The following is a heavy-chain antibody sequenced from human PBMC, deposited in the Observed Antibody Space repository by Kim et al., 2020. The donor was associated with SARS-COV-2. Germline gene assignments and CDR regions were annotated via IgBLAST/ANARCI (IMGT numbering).Heavy chain of an antibody. CDR1: GYTFTSYA. CDR3: ARGGLVSSQNYYDSRTPPVDY. CDR2: INAGNGNT. J-gene: IGHJ4*02. V-gene: IGHV1-3*01. D-gene: IGHD3-22*01. Sequence: ASVKVSCKASGYTFTSYAMHWVRQAPGQRLEWMGWINAGNGNTKYSQKFQGRVTITRDTSASTAYMELSSLRSEDTAVYYCARGGLVSSQNYYDSRTPPVDYWGQGTLVTVSS.